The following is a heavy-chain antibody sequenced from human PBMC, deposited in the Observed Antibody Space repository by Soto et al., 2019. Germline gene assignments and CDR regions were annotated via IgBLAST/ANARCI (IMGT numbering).Heavy chain of an antibody. D-gene: IGHD2-21*02. CDR2: ILHDGNNK. Sequence: GGSRRLSCAASGVTFSNYIMHWVRQAPGKGLEWVAIILHDGNNKYYADSVKGRFTISRDNSKNTLYLQMNSLRTEDTAIYYCAKDRSAGCGDDCHYDTWGRGTLVTVSS. CDR3: AKDRSAGCGDDCHYDT. V-gene: IGHV3-30-3*01. CDR1: GVTFSNYI. J-gene: IGHJ5*02.